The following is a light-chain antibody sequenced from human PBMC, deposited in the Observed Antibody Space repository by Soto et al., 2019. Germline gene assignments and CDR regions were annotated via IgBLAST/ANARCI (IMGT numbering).Light chain of an antibody. Sequence: QSVLTQSPSASASLGASVKLTCTLSSGHSNYAIAWHQQQPEKGPRYLMKLNSDGSHSKGDGSPDRFAVSSSGAERYLTNSSLQFADGADYYCQTWCAGLHHVVVAGGSELTVL. V-gene: IGLV4-69*01. CDR2: LNSDGSH. J-gene: IGLJ2*01. CDR1: SGHSNYA. CDR3: QTWCAGLHHVV.